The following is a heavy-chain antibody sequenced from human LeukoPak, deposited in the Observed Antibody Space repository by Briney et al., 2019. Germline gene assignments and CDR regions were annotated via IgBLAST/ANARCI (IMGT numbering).Heavy chain of an antibody. CDR3: ARGPLVRLPSSFDP. CDR2: MNPNSGNT. CDR1: GYTFTSYD. Sequence: ASVKVSCKASGYTFTSYDINWVRQATGQGLEWMGWMNPNSGNTGSAQRFQGRVTMTRDTSRSTAYMELSSLTSEDTAVYYCARGPLVRLPSSFDPWGQGTLVTVSS. D-gene: IGHD3-16*02. V-gene: IGHV1-8*01. J-gene: IGHJ5*02.